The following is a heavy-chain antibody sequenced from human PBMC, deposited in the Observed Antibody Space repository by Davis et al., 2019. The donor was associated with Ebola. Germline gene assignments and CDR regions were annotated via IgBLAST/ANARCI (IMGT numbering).Heavy chain of an antibody. CDR3: ARVNYDFWSGYANWFDP. J-gene: IGHJ5*02. CDR2: IYYSGST. V-gene: IGHV4-59*01. D-gene: IGHD3-3*01. CDR1: GGSISSYY. Sequence: SETLSLTCTVSGGSISSYYWSWIRQPPGKGLEWIGYIYYSGSTNYDPSLKSRVTISVDTSKNQFSLKLSSVTAADTAVYYCARVNYDFWSGYANWFDPWGQGTLVTVSS.